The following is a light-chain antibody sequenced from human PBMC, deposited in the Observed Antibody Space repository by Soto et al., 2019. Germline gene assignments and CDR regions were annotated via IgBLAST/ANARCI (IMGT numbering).Light chain of an antibody. V-gene: IGKV3-15*01. CDR1: QSVGRT. J-gene: IGKJ1*01. CDR3: QQYSTWFWT. CDR2: DAS. Sequence: EIVMTQSPATLSVSPGEGATLSCRASQSVGRTLAWYQQRPGQAPRVLIYDASTRATGIPAKFSGSGSGTEFTLTISSLQSEEFAVYYCQQYSTWFWTFGQGTKVEIK.